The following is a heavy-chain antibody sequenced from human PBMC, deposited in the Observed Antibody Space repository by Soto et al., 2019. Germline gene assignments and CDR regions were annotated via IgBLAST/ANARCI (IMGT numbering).Heavy chain of an antibody. Sequence: EVQLLESGGGLVQPGGSLRLSCAASGFTFSIYAMSWVRQAPGKGLDWVSGISGSGTYYADSVKGRFTISRDNSKNTLYLQMDSLRAADTAVYYCAKSLGHRSGWSHYYWGQGTLVTVSA. D-gene: IGHD6-19*01. J-gene: IGHJ4*02. CDR1: GFTFSIYA. V-gene: IGHV3-23*01. CDR3: AKSLGHRSGWSHYY. CDR2: ISGSGT.